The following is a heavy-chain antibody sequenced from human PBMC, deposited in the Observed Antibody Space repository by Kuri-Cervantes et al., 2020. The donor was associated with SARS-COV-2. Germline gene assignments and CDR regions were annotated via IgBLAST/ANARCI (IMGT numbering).Heavy chain of an antibody. D-gene: IGHD3-3*01. CDR1: ADTFSSYY. J-gene: IGHJ3*02. V-gene: IGHV1-2*02. CDR3: ARISNGSVLRFLEWSAEDAFDI. CDR2: INPNSGGT. Sequence: ASAKNFCKASADTFSSYYMHWVRHAPGQGLEWMGWINPNSGGTNYAQKFQGRVTMTRDTSISTAYMELSRLRSDGTAVYYCARISNGSVLRFLEWSAEDAFDIWGQGTMVTVSS.